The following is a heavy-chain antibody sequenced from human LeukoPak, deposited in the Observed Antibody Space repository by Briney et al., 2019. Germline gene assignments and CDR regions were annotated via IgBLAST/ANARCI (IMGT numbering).Heavy chain of an antibody. V-gene: IGHV3-30*04. CDR1: GFTFSSYA. Sequence: GGSLRLSCAASGFTFSSYAMHWVRQAPGKGLEWVAVISYDGNNKYYADSVKGRFTISRDNAKNTLYLQMNSLRAEDTAVYYCAREDSSGWYGSYYYGMDVWGQGTTVTVSS. CDR3: AREDSSGWYGSYYYGMDV. J-gene: IGHJ6*02. CDR2: ISYDGNNK. D-gene: IGHD6-19*01.